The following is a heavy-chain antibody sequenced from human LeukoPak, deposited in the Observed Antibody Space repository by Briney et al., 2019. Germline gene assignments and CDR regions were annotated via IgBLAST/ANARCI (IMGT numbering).Heavy chain of an antibody. CDR3: ARVHRHGSGSALDY. D-gene: IGHD3-10*01. CDR1: GFTVSNNY. J-gene: IGHJ4*02. V-gene: IGHV3-53*01. CDR2: IYSGGST. Sequence: GGSLRLSCAASGFTVSNNYISWVRQAPGKGLEWVSVIYSGGSTYYSDSVKGRFTISRDNFKNTIYFQMNSLRAEDTAVYYCARVHRHGSGSALDYWGQGTLVTVSS.